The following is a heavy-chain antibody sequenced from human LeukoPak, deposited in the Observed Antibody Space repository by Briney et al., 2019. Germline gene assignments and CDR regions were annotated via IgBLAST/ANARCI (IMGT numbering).Heavy chain of an antibody. CDR2: INHRGST. D-gene: IGHD6-6*01. Sequence: ASETLSLTCAVYGGSFSGYHWSWIRQPPGKGLEWIGEINHRGSTNYNTSLKSRVTMSVDTSKNQFSLKLSSVTAADTAVYYCARGRGAARFVTIEFDYWGQGALVTVSS. V-gene: IGHV4-34*01. CDR1: GGSFSGYH. CDR3: ARGRGAARFVTIEFDY. J-gene: IGHJ4*02.